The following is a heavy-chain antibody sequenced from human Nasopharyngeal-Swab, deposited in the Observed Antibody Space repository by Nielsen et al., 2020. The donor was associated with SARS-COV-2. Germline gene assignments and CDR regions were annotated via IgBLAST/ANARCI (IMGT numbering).Heavy chain of an antibody. Sequence: SETLSLTCTVPGGSISSGSYYWSWIRQPAGKGLEWIGRIYTSGSTNYNPSLKSRVTISVDTSKNQFSLKLSSVTAADTAVYYCARTTLYGDYDKLDFDYWGQGTLVTVSS. V-gene: IGHV4-61*02. J-gene: IGHJ4*02. D-gene: IGHD4-17*01. CDR1: GGSISSGSYY. CDR2: IYTSGST. CDR3: ARTTLYGDYDKLDFDY.